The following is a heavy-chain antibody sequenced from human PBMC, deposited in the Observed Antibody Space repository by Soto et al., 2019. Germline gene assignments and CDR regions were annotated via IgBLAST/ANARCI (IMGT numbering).Heavy chain of an antibody. CDR1: GYTFTSYD. CDR3: ARVVPGAEAWFGP. Sequence: ASVKVSCKASGYTFTSYDINWVRQATGQGLEWMGWISLYSDGTSYAQKFRGRVSMTTDTSTTTAYMELRSLRSDDTAVYYCARVVPGAEAWFGPWGQGTLVTVSS. V-gene: IGHV1-18*01. CDR2: ISLYSDGT. J-gene: IGHJ5*02.